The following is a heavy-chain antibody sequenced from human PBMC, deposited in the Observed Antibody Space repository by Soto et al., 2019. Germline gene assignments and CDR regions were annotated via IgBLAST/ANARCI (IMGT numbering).Heavy chain of an antibody. CDR2: ISYNGRKE. CDR1: GFTFSSYV. CDR3: AKDSLRGEVPAALNFDD. D-gene: IGHD2-2*01. Sequence: QSGGSLRLSCAASGFTFSSYVIYWVRQAPGKGLEWVSLISYNGRKEYYADSVKGRFSISRDNSKNTLYVQMNTLRDEDTALYYCAKDSLRGEVPAALNFDDWGRGTLVTVSS. J-gene: IGHJ4*02. V-gene: IGHV3-30*18.